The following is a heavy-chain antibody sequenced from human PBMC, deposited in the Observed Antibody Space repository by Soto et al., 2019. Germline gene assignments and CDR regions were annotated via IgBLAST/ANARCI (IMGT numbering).Heavy chain of an antibody. CDR2: IYYSGST. Sequence: SETLSLTCTVSGGSISSGDYYWSWIRQPPGKGLEWIGYIYYSGSTYYNPSLKSRVTISVDTSKNQFSLKLSSVTAADTPVYYWARVRVTPPVTTWTRGGRYYGMDVWGQGTTVTVSS. D-gene: IGHD4-17*01. V-gene: IGHV4-30-4*01. CDR1: GGSISSGDYY. J-gene: IGHJ6*02. CDR3: ARVRVTPPVTTWTRGGRYYGMDV.